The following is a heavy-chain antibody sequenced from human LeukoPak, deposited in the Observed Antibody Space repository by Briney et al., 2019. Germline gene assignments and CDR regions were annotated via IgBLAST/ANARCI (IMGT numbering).Heavy chain of an antibody. D-gene: IGHD3-10*01. J-gene: IGHJ4*02. CDR1: GYILTGYY. V-gene: IGHV1-2*02. CDR3: ARDHLEYYYASGTRYFDS. CDR2: FNPNGGVT. Sequence: ASVKVSCKASGYILTGYYMHWVRQAPGQGLEWMGWFNPNGGVTNYAQKFQGRVTMTRDTSISTAYMEVSNLRSDDTAVYYCARDHLEYYYASGTRYFDSWGQGTLVTVSS.